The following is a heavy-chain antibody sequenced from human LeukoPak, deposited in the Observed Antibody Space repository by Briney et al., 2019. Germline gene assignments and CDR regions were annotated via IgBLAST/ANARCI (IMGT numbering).Heavy chain of an antibody. CDR3: ARDSYGSGNYYSPIDY. D-gene: IGHD3-10*01. CDR2: ISSSSTTI. V-gene: IGHV3-48*02. Sequence: GGSLRLSCAASGFTFSSYAMNWVRQAPGKGLEWVSYISSSSTTIYYADSVKGRFTISRDNAKNSLYLQMNSLRDEDTAVYYCARDSYGSGNYYSPIDYWGQGTLVTVSS. CDR1: GFTFSSYA. J-gene: IGHJ4*02.